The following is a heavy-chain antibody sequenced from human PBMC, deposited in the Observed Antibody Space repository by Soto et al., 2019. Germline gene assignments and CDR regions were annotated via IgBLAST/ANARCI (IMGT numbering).Heavy chain of an antibody. CDR3: ARGRTGYYYDSGGYHYFDF. D-gene: IGHD3-22*01. CDR2: IVPMFSTP. CDR1: GATFISYA. V-gene: IGHV1-69*06. Sequence: GASVKVSCKASGATFISYAFSWVRQAPGQGLEWMGEIVPMFSTPKYAQRFQGRVTITADKSTTTVYMELSSLTSEDTAIYYCARGRTGYYYDSGGYHYFDFWGQGTLVTVSS. J-gene: IGHJ4*02.